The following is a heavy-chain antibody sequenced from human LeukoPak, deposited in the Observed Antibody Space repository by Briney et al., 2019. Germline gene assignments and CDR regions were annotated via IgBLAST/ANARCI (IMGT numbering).Heavy chain of an antibody. CDR3: ARDRPQLAYYYDSSGTSALDY. CDR1: GFTFGSYS. J-gene: IGHJ4*02. D-gene: IGHD3-22*01. CDR2: IKQDGSEK. V-gene: IGHV3-7*01. Sequence: GGSLRLSCAASGFTFGSYSMNWVRQAPGKGLEWVANIKQDGSEKYYVDSVKGRFTISRDNAKNSLYLQMNSLRAEDTAVYYCARDRPQLAYYYDSSGTSALDYWGQGTLVTVSS.